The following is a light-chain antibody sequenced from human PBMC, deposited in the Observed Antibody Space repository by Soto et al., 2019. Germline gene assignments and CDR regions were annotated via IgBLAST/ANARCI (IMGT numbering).Light chain of an antibody. CDR3: QQYGSSPRT. Sequence: TVLTQSPWTLSLSPGERATLSCRASQDIGTNLAWYQQKPGQAPRLLIYGASKRATGIPDRFSGSGSGTDFTLTISRLEPEDFAVYCCQQYGSSPRTFGQGTKVDIK. CDR1: QDIGTN. V-gene: IGKV3-20*01. CDR2: GAS. J-gene: IGKJ1*01.